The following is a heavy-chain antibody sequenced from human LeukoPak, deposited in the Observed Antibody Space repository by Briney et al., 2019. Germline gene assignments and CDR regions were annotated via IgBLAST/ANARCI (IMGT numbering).Heavy chain of an antibody. V-gene: IGHV4-59*08. D-gene: IGHD6-13*01. CDR3: ARHEYSSSWYGRRYFDY. J-gene: IGHJ4*02. CDR1: GGSISSYY. Sequence: PSETLSLTCTVSGGSISSYYCSWIRQPPRQGLEWVGYIYYSGSTDYNPSLKSRVTISVDTSKNQFSLTLSSVTAADTAVYYCARHEYSSSWYGRRYFDYLGQGTMVTVCS. CDR2: IYYSGST.